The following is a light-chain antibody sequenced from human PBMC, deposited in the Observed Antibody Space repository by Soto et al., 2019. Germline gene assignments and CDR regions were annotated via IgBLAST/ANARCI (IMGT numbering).Light chain of an antibody. CDR3: LLYYGYAQAV. Sequence: QAVVTQEPSVTVSPGGTVTLTCASSTGAVTSDHYPNWFQQKPGQAPRPLVYSTTNRHSWTPAWFSGSLLGGNAALTLSGVQPEDEAEYYCLLYYGYAQAVFGGGTKHTVL. CDR2: STT. J-gene: IGLJ3*02. CDR1: TGAVTSDHY. V-gene: IGLV7-43*01.